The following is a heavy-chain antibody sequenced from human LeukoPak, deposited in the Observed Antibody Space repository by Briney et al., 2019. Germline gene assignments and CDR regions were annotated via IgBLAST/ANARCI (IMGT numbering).Heavy chain of an antibody. D-gene: IGHD2-2*01. J-gene: IGHJ4*02. CDR3: ARDIGGSSTSSGVFDL. Sequence: PSETLSLTSTVSGASMSDYYWSRIWQPPGKGLGWIGYIYYGGSTKDNPSLQSRVTMSVDPSKIQFALKLSSVTAADTAVYYCARDIGGSSTSSGVFDLWGQGTLVTVSS. V-gene: IGHV4-59*01. CDR1: GASMSDYY. CDR2: IYYGGST.